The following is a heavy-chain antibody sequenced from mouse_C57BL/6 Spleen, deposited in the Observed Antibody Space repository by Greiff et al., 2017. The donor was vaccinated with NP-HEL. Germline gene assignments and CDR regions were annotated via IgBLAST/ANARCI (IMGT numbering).Heavy chain of an antibody. CDR2: INPSNGGT. Sequence: QVQLKQPGTELVKPGASVKLSCKASGYTFTSYWMHWVKQRPGQGLEWIGNINPSNGGTNYNEKFKSKATLTVDKSSSTAYMQLSSLTSEDSAVYYCARERIYYGNYGYFDYWGQGTTLTVSS. J-gene: IGHJ2*01. D-gene: IGHD2-1*01. V-gene: IGHV1-53*01. CDR1: GYTFTSYW. CDR3: ARERIYYGNYGYFDY.